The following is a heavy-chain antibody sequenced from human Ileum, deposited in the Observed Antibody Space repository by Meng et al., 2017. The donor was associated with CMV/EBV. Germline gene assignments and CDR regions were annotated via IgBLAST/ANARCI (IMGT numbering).Heavy chain of an antibody. D-gene: IGHD5-18*01. CDR2: INAGNGNT. V-gene: IGHV1-3*01. CDR3: ARVPEGGYSYDFDY. Sequence: KASGYTFTSYAMHWVRQAPGQRLEWMGWINAGNGNTKYSQKFQGRVTITRDTSASTAYMELSSLRSEDTAVYYCARVPEGGYSYDFDYWGQGTLAPSPQ. J-gene: IGHJ4*02. CDR1: GYTFTSYA.